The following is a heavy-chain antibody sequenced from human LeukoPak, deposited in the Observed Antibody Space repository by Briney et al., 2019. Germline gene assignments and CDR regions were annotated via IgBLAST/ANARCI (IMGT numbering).Heavy chain of an antibody. J-gene: IGHJ4*02. D-gene: IGHD1-26*01. V-gene: IGHV3-74*01. Sequence: GGSLRLSCAASGFTFSSYWMHWVRQAPGKGLVWVSRINSDGSSTSYADSVKGRFTISRDNAKNSLYLQMNSLRAEDTAVYYCARGHSGSYYNPSDYWGQGTLVTVSS. CDR3: ARGHSGSYYNPSDY. CDR2: INSDGSST. CDR1: GFTFSSYW.